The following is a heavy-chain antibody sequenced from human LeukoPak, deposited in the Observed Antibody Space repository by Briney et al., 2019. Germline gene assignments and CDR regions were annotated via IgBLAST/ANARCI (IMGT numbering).Heavy chain of an antibody. V-gene: IGHV3-23*01. CDR3: AKDPNGDYVGAFDT. CDR1: GFTFSAYA. J-gene: IGHJ3*02. CDR2: IRGSGDHT. D-gene: IGHD4-17*01. Sequence: GGSLRLSCAASGFTFSAYAIIWVRQAPGKGLEWVSAIRGSGDHTHYAETVKGRFTISRDNSKNTVFLQMSSLRAEDAAVYYCAKDPNGDYVGAFDTWGPGAMVTVPS.